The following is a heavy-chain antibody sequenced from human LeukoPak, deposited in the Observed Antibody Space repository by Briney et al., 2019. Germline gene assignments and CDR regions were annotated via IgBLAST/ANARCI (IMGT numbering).Heavy chain of an antibody. CDR3: AAWRGVPLRTSKNWFDP. V-gene: IGHV4-34*01. CDR1: GVSFSGYY. J-gene: IGHJ5*02. D-gene: IGHD3-3*01. CDR2: INHSGST. Sequence: SETLSLTCAVYGVSFSGYYWSRIRQPPGKGLEWIGEINHSGSTNYNPSLKSRVAISVDTSKNQFSLKLSSVTAADTAVYYCAAWRGVPLRTSKNWFDPWGQGTLVTVSS.